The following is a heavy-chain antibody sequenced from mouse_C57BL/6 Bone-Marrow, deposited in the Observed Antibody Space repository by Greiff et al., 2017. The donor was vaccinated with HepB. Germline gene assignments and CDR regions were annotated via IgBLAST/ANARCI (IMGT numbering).Heavy chain of an antibody. V-gene: IGHV5-6*01. CDR1: GFTFSSYG. CDR2: ISSGGSYT. Sequence: VQLVESGGDLVKPGGSLKLSCAASGFTFSSYGMSWVRQTPDKRLEWVATISSGGSYTYYPDSVKGRFTISRDNAKNTLYLQMSSLKSEDTAMYYCARPRMDYWGQGTSVTVSS. J-gene: IGHJ4*01. CDR3: ARPRMDY.